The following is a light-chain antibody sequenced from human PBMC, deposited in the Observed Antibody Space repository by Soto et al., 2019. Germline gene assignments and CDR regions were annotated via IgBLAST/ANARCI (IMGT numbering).Light chain of an antibody. CDR3: QQYGSSLWT. V-gene: IGKV3-20*01. CDR1: QSVSSN. Sequence: EIVLTQSPCTLSVSPGERATLSCRASQSVSSNLAWYQQKPGQAPRLLIYGASSRATGIPDRFSGSGSGTDFTLTISRLEPEDFAVYYCQQYGSSLWTFGQGTKVDNK. J-gene: IGKJ1*01. CDR2: GAS.